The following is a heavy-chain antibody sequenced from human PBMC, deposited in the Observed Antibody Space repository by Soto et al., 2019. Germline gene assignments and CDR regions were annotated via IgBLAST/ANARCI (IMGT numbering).Heavy chain of an antibody. CDR2: IFPGDSDT. D-gene: IGHD5-18*01. CDR1: GFSLNTYW. CDR3: ARQVHPYSGSGYYYEMGV. V-gene: IGHV5-51*01. Sequence: PGESLKISCKASGFSLNTYWIAWVRQMPGKGLEWMGAIFPGDSDTKYSPSFEGQVTISADRSTSTAFVQWDSLRASDSAIYFCARQVHPYSGSGYYYEMGVWGPGTTVTVSS. J-gene: IGHJ6*02.